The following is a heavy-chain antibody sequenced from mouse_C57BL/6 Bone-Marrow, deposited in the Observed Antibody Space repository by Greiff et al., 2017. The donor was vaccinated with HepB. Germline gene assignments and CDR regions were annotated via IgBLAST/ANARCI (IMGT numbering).Heavy chain of an antibody. CDR1: GYSFTDYN. D-gene: IGHD1-1*01. J-gene: IGHJ3*01. Sequence: EVKLMESGPELVKPGASVKISCKASGYSFTDYNMNWVKQSNGKSLEWIGVINPNYGTTSYNQKFKGKATLTVDQSSSTAYMQLNSLTSEDSAVYYCARCDYYGSSPAYWGQGTLVTVSA. CDR2: INPNYGTT. V-gene: IGHV1-39*01. CDR3: ARCDYYGSSPAY.